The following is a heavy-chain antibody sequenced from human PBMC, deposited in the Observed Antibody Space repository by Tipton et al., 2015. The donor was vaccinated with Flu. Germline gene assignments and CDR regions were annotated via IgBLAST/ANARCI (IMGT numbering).Heavy chain of an antibody. V-gene: IGHV1-69*06. D-gene: IGHD6-13*01. Sequence: QVQLVQSGAEVKKPGSSVKVSCKASGGTFSSYAISWVRQAPGQGLEWMGGIIPIFGTANYAQKFQGRVTITADKSTSTAYMELSNLRSEDTAVYYGARAQYSSSWTGYFDYWGQGTLVTVSS. J-gene: IGHJ4*02. CDR2: IIPIFGTA. CDR1: GGTFSSYA. CDR3: ARAQYSSSWTGYFDY.